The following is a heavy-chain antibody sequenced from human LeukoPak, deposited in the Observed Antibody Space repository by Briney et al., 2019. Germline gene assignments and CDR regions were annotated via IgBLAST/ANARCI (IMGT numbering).Heavy chain of an antibody. CDR1: GGSISSYY. D-gene: IGHD5-18*01. CDR3: ARGLGVGYSYGYRWFDP. CDR2: IYYSGST. J-gene: IGHJ5*02. Sequence: PSETLSLTCTVSGGSISSYYWSWIRQPPGKGLEWIGYIYYSGSTSYNPSLKSRVTISVDTSKKQFSLKLSSVTAADTAVYYCARGLGVGYSYGYRWFDPWGQGTLVTVSS. V-gene: IGHV4-59*12.